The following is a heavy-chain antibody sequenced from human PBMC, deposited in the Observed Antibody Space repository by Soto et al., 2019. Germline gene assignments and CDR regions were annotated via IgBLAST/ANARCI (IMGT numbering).Heavy chain of an antibody. CDR1: GASISSRNYY. D-gene: IGHD3-3*01. Sequence: SETLSLTCNVSGASISSRNYYWGWIRQSPGKGLDWFGSIFYSGSTYYNPSLKSRITISILTSQNQFSLRLTSVTAADTAVYYCARSHYNSGLLIDYWGAGSLVTSPQ. CDR3: ARSHYNSGLLIDY. J-gene: IGHJ4*02. V-gene: IGHV4-39*01. CDR2: IFYSGST.